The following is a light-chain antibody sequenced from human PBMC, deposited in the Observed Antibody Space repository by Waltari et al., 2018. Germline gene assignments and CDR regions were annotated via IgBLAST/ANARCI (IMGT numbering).Light chain of an antibody. CDR3: CSYAGSSTFDVV. CDR2: EVR. J-gene: IGLJ2*01. CDR1: SSYVGGYNY. Sequence: QSALTQPASVSGSPGQSITTSRTGTSSYVGGYNYNSSYQQHPGKAPKLMIYEVRKRPSGVSNRFSGSKSGNTASLTISGLQAEDEADYYCCSYAGSSTFDVVFGGGTKLTVL. V-gene: IGLV2-23*02.